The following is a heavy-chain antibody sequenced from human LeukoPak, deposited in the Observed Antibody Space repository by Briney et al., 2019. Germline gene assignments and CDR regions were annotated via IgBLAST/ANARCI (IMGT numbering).Heavy chain of an antibody. Sequence: ASVKVSCKASGYTFTGYYMHWVRQAPGQGLEWMGWINPNSGGTNYAQKFQGRVTMTMDTSISTAYMELSRLRSDDTAVYYCARGAIAARPDDYWGQGTQVTVSS. CDR2: INPNSGGT. CDR1: GYTFTGYY. D-gene: IGHD6-6*01. J-gene: IGHJ4*02. CDR3: ARGAIAARPDDY. V-gene: IGHV1-2*02.